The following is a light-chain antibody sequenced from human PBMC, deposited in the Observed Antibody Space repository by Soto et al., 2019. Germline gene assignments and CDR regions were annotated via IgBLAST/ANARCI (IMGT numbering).Light chain of an antibody. J-gene: IGKJ4*01. CDR1: QSIPRN. V-gene: IGKV1-39*01. Sequence: DIQMTQSPSSLSASLGDRVTITCRASQSIPRNLHWYQQKPGEAPKVLIYAVSNLQSGVPSRFSGSGSGTDFTLTISDLQPEDSGIYYCQQSYHLPTFGGGTTVEIK. CDR3: QQSYHLPT. CDR2: AVS.